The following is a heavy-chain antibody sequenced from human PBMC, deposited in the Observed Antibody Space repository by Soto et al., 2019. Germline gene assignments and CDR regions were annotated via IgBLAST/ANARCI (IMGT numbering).Heavy chain of an antibody. V-gene: IGHV3-7*03. Sequence: EVQLVESGGGLVQPGGSLRLSCAASGLSFSSYWMTWVRQAPGKEVEWVANISPDGSEEYYVDSVKGRFAISRDHVKNSLYLQVNSLRVADTALYYCARARIDLWGRGTLVTVSS. J-gene: IGHJ2*01. CDR3: ARARIDL. CDR2: ISPDGSEE. CDR1: GLSFSSYW.